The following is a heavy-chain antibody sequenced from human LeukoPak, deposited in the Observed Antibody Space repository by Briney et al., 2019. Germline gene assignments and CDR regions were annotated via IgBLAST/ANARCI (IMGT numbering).Heavy chain of an antibody. Sequence: ASVKVSCKASGYTFTSYYMLWVRQAPGQGLEWMGIINPNGGSTTYAQKFQGRVTVTRDMPTSTVYMQLSSLTSEDTAVYFCAREGVGSTDRWGQGTLVTVSS. CDR2: INPNGGST. CDR1: GYTFTSYY. D-gene: IGHD2-2*01. V-gene: IGHV1-46*01. J-gene: IGHJ5*02. CDR3: AREGVGSTDR.